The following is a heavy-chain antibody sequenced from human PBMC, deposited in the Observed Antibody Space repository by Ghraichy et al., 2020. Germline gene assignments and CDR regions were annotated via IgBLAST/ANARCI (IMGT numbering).Heavy chain of an antibody. CDR2: IGPAGDV. CDR3: AREGFSSSLNDWYFDL. D-gene: IGHD6-13*01. CDR1: GLSFSTYD. V-gene: IGHV3-13*01. Sequence: GGSLRLSCAVSGLSFSTYDMHWVRQPTGKGLEWVSAIGPAGDVYYADSVKGRFAISRENAKNSLYLQMNSLRPGDTAVYYCAREGFSSSLNDWYFDLWGRGTLVTVSS. J-gene: IGHJ2*01.